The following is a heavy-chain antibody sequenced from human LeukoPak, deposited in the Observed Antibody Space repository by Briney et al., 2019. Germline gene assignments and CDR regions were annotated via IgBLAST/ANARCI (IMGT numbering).Heavy chain of an antibody. CDR1: GFTFSSYS. Sequence: GGSLRLSCAASGFTFSSYSMNWVRQAPGKGLEWVSSTSSSSSYIYYADSVKGRFTISRDNAKNSLYLQMNSLRAEDTAVYYCASDIVVVPAAIGSAFDIWGQGTMVTVSS. CDR3: ASDIVVVPAAIGSAFDI. D-gene: IGHD2-2*02. J-gene: IGHJ3*02. V-gene: IGHV3-21*01. CDR2: TSSSSSYI.